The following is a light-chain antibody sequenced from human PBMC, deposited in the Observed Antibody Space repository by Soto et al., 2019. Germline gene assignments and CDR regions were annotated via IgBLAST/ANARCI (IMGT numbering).Light chain of an antibody. CDR3: ATWDASLNEWV. V-gene: IGLV1-44*01. J-gene: IGLJ3*02. CDR2: ADD. Sequence: QSVLTQPPSASVTPGQRVTISCSGSSSNIGSSTVNWYHQLPGTAPKLLIYADDQRPSGVPDRFSGSKSGTSASLAISGLQSEDEADYYCATWDASLNEWVFGGGTKVTVL. CDR1: SSNIGSST.